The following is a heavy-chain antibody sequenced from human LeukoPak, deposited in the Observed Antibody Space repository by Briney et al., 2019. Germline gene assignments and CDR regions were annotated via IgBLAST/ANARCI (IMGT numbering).Heavy chain of an antibody. CDR1: GFTFGSYA. Sequence: GGSLRLSCAASGFTFGSYAMHWVRQAPGEGLEWVAVVSYDGSNKYHADSVKGRFTISRDNAKNTLYLQMNSLRAEDTAVYYCARGAGYSSSWSLGYWGQGTLVTVSS. V-gene: IGHV3-30-3*01. CDR2: VSYDGSNK. CDR3: ARGAGYSSSWSLGY. D-gene: IGHD6-13*01. J-gene: IGHJ4*02.